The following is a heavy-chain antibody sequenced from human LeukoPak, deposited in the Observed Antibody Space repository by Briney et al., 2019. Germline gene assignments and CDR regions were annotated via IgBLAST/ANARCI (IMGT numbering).Heavy chain of an antibody. Sequence: GKSLRLSCTASGFSFSNYAIHWVRWVPGKGLEWVAVISHSGDYKYYADSVQGRFTVSRDNAKNSLYLQMNSLRAEDTAVYYCARGNSWFGLYYFDYWGQGTLVTVSS. CDR3: ARGNSWFGLYYFDY. D-gene: IGHD3-10*01. J-gene: IGHJ4*02. CDR1: GFSFSNYA. CDR2: ISHSGDYK. V-gene: IGHV3-30-3*01.